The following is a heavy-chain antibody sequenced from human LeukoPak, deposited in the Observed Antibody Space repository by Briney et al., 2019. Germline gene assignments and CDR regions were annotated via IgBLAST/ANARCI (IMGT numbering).Heavy chain of an antibody. Sequence: ASVKVSCKASGGTFSSYAISWVRQAPGQGLEWMGRIIPIFGTANYAQKFQGRVTITTDESTSTAYMELRSLRSDDTAVYYCARGYCSSTSCVFFDYWGQGTLVTVSS. CDR3: ARGYCSSTSCVFFDY. CDR1: GGTFSSYA. CDR2: IIPIFGTA. D-gene: IGHD2-2*01. V-gene: IGHV1-69*05. J-gene: IGHJ4*02.